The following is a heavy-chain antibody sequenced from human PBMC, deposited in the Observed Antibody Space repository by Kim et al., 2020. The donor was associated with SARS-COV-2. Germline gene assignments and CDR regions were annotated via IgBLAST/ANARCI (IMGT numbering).Heavy chain of an antibody. CDR1: GFTFSSYA. D-gene: IGHD3-10*01. CDR2: ISYDGSNK. Sequence: GGSLRLSCAASGFTFSSYAMHWVRQAPGKGLEWVAVISYDGSNKYYADSVKGRFTISRDNSKNTLYLQMNILRAEDTAVYYCARDLAYYGSGSYPFDYWGQGTLVSVSS. J-gene: IGHJ4*02. CDR3: ARDLAYYGSGSYPFDY. V-gene: IGHV3-30*04.